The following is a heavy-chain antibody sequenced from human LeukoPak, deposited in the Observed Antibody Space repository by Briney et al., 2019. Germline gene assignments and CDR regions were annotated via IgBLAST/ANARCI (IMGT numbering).Heavy chain of an antibody. D-gene: IGHD3-22*01. V-gene: IGHV4-4*07. CDR1: GGSISSYY. CDR3: ARHGYYDSSGEAFDI. CDR2: IYTSGST. J-gene: IGHJ3*02. Sequence: PSETLSLTCTVSGGSISSYYWSWIRQPAGKGLEWIGRIYTSGSTNYNPSLKSRVTISVDTSKNQFSLKLSSVTAADTAVYYCARHGYYDSSGEAFDIWGQGTMVTVSS.